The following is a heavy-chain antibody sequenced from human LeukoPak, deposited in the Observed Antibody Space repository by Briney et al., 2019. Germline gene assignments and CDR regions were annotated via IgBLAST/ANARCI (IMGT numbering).Heavy chain of an antibody. CDR3: ARDATRGGDNDY. J-gene: IGHJ4*02. D-gene: IGHD2-21*02. CDR1: GFTFTSYW. Sequence: GGSLRLSCAVSGFTFTSYWMSWVRQAPGKGLEWVANINEDGSYKFHADSVKGRVTISRDNSKNSLYLQMSSLRADDTAVYYCARDATRGGDNDYWGQGTLVIVSS. CDR2: INEDGSYK. V-gene: IGHV3-7*01.